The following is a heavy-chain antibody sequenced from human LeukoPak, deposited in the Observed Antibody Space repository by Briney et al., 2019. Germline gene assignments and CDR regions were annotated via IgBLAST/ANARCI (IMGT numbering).Heavy chain of an antibody. D-gene: IGHD3-10*01. CDR2: IYTSGST. J-gene: IGHJ6*02. CDR3: ARGVGGYYYYGMDV. Sequence: SETLSLTCTVSGGSISSGTYYWSWIRQPAGKGLEWIGRIYTSGSTNYNPSLKSRVTISVDTSKNQFSLKLSSVTAADTAVYYCARGVGGYYYYGMDVWGQGTTVTVSS. V-gene: IGHV4-61*02. CDR1: GGSISSGTYY.